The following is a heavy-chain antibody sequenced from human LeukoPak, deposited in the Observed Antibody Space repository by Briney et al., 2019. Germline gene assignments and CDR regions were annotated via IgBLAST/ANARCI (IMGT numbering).Heavy chain of an antibody. CDR2: SYYSGST. CDR1: GGSISSGGYY. D-gene: IGHD1-7*01. J-gene: IGHJ4*02. CDR3: ARVPPAGTTVDY. Sequence: SETLSLTCTVSGGSISSGGYYWSWICQHPGKGLEWIGYSYYSGSTYYNPSLKSRVTISVDTSKNQFSLKLSSVTAADTAVYYCARVPPAGTTVDYWGQGTLVTVSS. V-gene: IGHV4-31*03.